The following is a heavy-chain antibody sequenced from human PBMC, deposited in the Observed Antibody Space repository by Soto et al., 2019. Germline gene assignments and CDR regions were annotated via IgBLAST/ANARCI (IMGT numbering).Heavy chain of an antibody. Sequence: SVKVSCKASGGTFSSYAISWVRQAPGQGLEWMGGIIPIFGTANYAQKFQGRVTITADESTSTAYMELSSLRSEDTAVYYCARGGIQLQPRQYYYYGMDVWGQGTTVTVSS. CDR3: ARGGIQLQPRQYYYYGMDV. V-gene: IGHV1-69*13. J-gene: IGHJ6*02. CDR1: GGTFSSYA. D-gene: IGHD5-18*01. CDR2: IIPIFGTA.